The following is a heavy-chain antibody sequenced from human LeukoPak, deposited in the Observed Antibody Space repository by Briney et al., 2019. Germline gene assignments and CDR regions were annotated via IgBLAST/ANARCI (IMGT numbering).Heavy chain of an antibody. CDR1: GGSISSYY. V-gene: IGHV4-59*01. Sequence: SETLSLTCTVSGGSISSYYWSWIRQPPGKGLEWIGYIYYSGSTNYNPSLKSRVTISVDTSKNQFSLKLSSVTAADTAVYYCARGVGEDPIPPYYFHYWGQGTLVTVSS. D-gene: IGHD2-2*01. CDR3: ARGVGEDPIPPYYFHY. J-gene: IGHJ4*02. CDR2: IYYSGST.